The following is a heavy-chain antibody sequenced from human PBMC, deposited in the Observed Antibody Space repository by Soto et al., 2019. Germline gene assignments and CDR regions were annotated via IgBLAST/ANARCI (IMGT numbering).Heavy chain of an antibody. V-gene: IGHV4-61*01. J-gene: IGHJ5*02. Sequence: QVQLQESGPGLVKPSETLSLPCTVSGGSGSSGSYYWCWIRQPPGKGLEWIGYIYHSGSTNYDPSLQSRVTRPGDTSKNQFALKLGSVTAADTAVYYCARVGDGDTKENWFYPGGQGTLVTVSA. CDR2: IYHSGST. CDR1: GGSGSSGSYY. D-gene: IGHD4-17*01. CDR3: ARVGDGDTKENWFYP.